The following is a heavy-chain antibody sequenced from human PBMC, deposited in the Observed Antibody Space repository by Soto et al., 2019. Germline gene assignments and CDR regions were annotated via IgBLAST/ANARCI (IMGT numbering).Heavy chain of an antibody. CDR2: MYSGGTT. V-gene: IGHV3-66*01. D-gene: IGHD5-12*01. CDR1: GFSVRSNY. J-gene: IGHJ4*02. CDR3: AREGEYSAYGDYFAY. Sequence: GGSLRLSCTGSGFSVRSNYMSWFRQAPGQGLEWVSIMYSGGTTFYADSVKGRFTLSRDISKNTLYLQMNSLRDEDTAVYYCAREGEYSAYGDYFAYWGLGTLVTVSS.